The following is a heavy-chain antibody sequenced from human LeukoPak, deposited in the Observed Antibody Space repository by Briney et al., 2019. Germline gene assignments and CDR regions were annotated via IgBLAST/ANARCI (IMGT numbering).Heavy chain of an antibody. CDR1: GFTFSGFW. CDR3: ARGRQEGYFDY. D-gene: IGHD5-24*01. CDR2: INSDGSEG. J-gene: IGHJ4*02. Sequence: AGGSLRLSCAVSGFTFSGFWMSWSRQAPGKGLEWVASINSDGSEGYYADVVKGRFTISRDNAKNSLYLQINSLRAEDTAVYYCARGRQEGYFDYWGQGTLVTVSS. V-gene: IGHV3-7*03.